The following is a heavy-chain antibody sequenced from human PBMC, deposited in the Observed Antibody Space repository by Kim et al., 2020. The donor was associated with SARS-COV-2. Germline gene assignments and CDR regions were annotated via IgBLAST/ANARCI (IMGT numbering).Heavy chain of an antibody. CDR1: GFTFSDYY. J-gene: IGHJ6*02. Sequence: GGSLRLSCAASGFTFSDYYMSWIRQAPGKGLEWVSYISSSGSTIYYADSVKGRFTISRDNAKNSLYLQMNSLRAEDTAVYYCARDLECGGDCYSPPSRYYYYGMDVWGQGTTVTVSS. V-gene: IGHV3-11*01. CDR2: ISSSGSTI. CDR3: ARDLECGGDCYSPPSRYYYYGMDV. D-gene: IGHD2-21*02.